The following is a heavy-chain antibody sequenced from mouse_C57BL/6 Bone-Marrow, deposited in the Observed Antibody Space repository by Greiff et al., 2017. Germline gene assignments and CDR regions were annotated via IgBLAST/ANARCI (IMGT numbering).Heavy chain of an antibody. J-gene: IGHJ2*01. CDR3: TRSMHYFDY. CDR2: IDPETVGT. D-gene: IGHD2-3*01. Sequence: LVESGAELVRPGASVTLSCKASGYTFTDYEMHWVKQTPVHGLEWIGAIDPETVGTAYNQKFKGKAILTADKSSSTAYMERRSLTSEDSAVDYCTRSMHYFDYWVQGTTLTVSS. V-gene: IGHV1-15*01. CDR1: GYTFTDYE.